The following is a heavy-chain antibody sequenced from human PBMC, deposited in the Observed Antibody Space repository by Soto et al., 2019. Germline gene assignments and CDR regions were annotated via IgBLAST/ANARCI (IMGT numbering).Heavy chain of an antibody. J-gene: IGHJ6*02. CDR1: GYIFTGYY. CDR2: INPNSGGT. V-gene: IGHV1-2*04. D-gene: IGHD6-6*01. CDR3: ARSGLRYSSSSGDYYYYYGMDV. Sequence: GSVKGSCKASGYIFTGYYMHWVRQAPGQGLESMGWINPNSGGTNYAQKFQGLVTMTRDTSISTAYMELSRLRSDDTAVYYCARSGLRYSSSSGDYYYYYGMDVWGQGTTVTVSS.